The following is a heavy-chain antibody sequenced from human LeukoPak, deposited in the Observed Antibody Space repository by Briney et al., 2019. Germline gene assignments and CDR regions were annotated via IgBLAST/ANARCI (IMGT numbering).Heavy chain of an antibody. CDR1: GYTFTGYY. V-gene: IGHV1-2*02. CDR2: INTNSGGT. CDR3: ARSFQWSFDY. J-gene: IGHJ4*02. Sequence: ASVKVSCKASGYTFTGYYMHWVRQAPGQGLEWMGWINTNSGGTNYAQKFQGRVTMTGDTSISTAYMELSRLRSDDTAVYYCARSFQWSFDYWGQGTLVTVSS. D-gene: IGHD6-19*01.